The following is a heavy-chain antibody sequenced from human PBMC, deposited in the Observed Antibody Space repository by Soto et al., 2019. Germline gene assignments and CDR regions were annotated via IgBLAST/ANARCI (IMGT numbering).Heavy chain of an antibody. CDR3: ATTAAYDSSGYSYY. Sequence: ASVKVSCKASGYTFTSYGISWVRQAPGQGLEWMGWISAYNGNTNYAQKLQGRVTMTTDTSTSTAYMELRSLRSDDTAVYYCATTAAYDSSGYSYYWGQGTLVTVSS. CDR1: GYTFTSYG. D-gene: IGHD3-22*01. J-gene: IGHJ4*02. V-gene: IGHV1-18*01. CDR2: ISAYNGNT.